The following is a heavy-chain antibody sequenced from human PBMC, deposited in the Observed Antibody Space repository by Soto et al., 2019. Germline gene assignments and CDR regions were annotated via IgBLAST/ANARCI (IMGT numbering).Heavy chain of an antibody. Sequence: PGGSLRLSCEASGFTFSDYYISWIRQAPGKGLEWLSYISGSNNYIKYADSVKGRFTISRDNAKKSLFLQMNNLRVDDTAVYYCVRNRIAAGTGSNFDYWGQGNLVTV. CDR2: ISGSNNYI. CDR1: GFTFSDYY. CDR3: VRNRIAAGTGSNFDY. J-gene: IGHJ4*02. D-gene: IGHD6-13*01. V-gene: IGHV3-11*06.